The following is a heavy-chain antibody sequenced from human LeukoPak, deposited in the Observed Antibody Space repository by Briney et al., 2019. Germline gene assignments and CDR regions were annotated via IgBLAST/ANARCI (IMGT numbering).Heavy chain of an antibody. Sequence: PSETLSLTCTVSGGSISSSSYYWGWIRQPPGKGLEWIGSIYYSGSTYYNPSLKSRVTISVDTSKNQFSLKLSSVTAADTAVYYCARDGDSSPGQDYWGQGTLVTVSS. CDR1: GGSISSSSYY. CDR2: IYYSGST. CDR3: ARDGDSSPGQDY. J-gene: IGHJ4*02. D-gene: IGHD6-13*01. V-gene: IGHV4-39*07.